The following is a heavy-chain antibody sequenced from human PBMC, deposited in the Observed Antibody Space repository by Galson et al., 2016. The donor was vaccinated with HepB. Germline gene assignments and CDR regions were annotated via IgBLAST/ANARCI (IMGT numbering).Heavy chain of an antibody. V-gene: IGHV3-74*01. CDR3: AREGYYYDNSFFRRENAFDI. J-gene: IGHJ3*02. CDR1: GFTFSNYA. Sequence: SLRLSCAASGFTFSNYAMSWVRQAPGKGLVWVSRINSDGNTTNYADSVKGRFTISRDNAKNTLYLQMNSLRAEDTAVYYCAREGYYYDNSFFRRENAFDIWGQGTMVTVSS. D-gene: IGHD3-22*01. CDR2: INSDGNTT.